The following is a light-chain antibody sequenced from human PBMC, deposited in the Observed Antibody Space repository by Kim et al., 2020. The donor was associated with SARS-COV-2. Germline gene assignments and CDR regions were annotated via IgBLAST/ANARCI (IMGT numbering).Light chain of an antibody. J-gene: IGLJ2*01. V-gene: IGLV2-14*03. CDR2: DVT. Sequence: QSALTQPASVSGSPGQSITISCIGSSSDIGGYKSVSWYQQHPGKPPKLMISDVTKRPSGVSNRFSGSKSGNTASQTIPGLQADEEADYYCSSYTAASTWVFGGGTKVTVL. CDR3: SSYTAASTWV. CDR1: SSDIGGYKS.